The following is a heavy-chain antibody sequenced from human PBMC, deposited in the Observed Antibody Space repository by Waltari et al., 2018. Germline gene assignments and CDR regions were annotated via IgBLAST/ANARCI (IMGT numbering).Heavy chain of an antibody. CDR2: IYYSGST. CDR3: ARGILGLQLLDY. D-gene: IGHD5-12*01. CDR1: GGSISSYY. J-gene: IGHJ4*02. Sequence: QVQLQESGPGLVTPSETLSLTCPVPGGSISSYYLSWIRQPPGKGLEWIGYIYYSGSTNYNPSLKSRVTISVDTSKNQFSLKLSSVTAADTAVYYCARGILGLQLLDYWGQGTLVTVSS. V-gene: IGHV4-59*01.